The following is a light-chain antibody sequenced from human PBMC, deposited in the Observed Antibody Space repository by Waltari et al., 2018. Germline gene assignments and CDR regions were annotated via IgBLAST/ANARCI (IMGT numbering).Light chain of an antibody. CDR1: NIGSRS. CDR3: HVWDANTVM. CDR2: LDS. J-gene: IGLJ3*02. Sequence: SSVLTQAPSVSVAPGQTATVTCGGDNIGSRSIHWYQQKPGRAPVLVVYLDSARPSGIPERFSGSKSGNAATLTISRVEAGDEADYYCHVWDANTVMFGGGTKLTVL. V-gene: IGLV3-21*02.